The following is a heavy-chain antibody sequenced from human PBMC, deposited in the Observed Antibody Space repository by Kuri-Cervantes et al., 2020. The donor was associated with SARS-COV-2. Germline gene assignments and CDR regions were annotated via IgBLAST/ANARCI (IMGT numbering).Heavy chain of an antibody. D-gene: IGHD6-19*01. J-gene: IGHJ3*01. CDR3: ARGNVAVAGDAFDV. CDR1: GFTVNSYY. CDR2: IFTDDKT. V-gene: IGHV3-66*01. Sequence: GESLKISCAASGFTVNSYYINWVRQAPGKGLEWVSVIFTDDKTYYADSVKDRVNMSRDNFRNTVLLQINSLRADGTAVYYCARGNVAVAGDAFDVWGHGTVVTVSS.